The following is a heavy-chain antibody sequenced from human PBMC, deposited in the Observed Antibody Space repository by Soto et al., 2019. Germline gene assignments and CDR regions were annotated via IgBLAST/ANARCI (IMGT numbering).Heavy chain of an antibody. CDR1: GFTFSSYG. CDR2: IWYDGSNK. Sequence: QVQLVESGGGVVQPGRSLRLSCAASGFTFSSYGMHWVRQAPGKGLEWVAVIWYDGSNKYYADSVKGRFTISRDNSKNTLYLQMNSLRAEDTAVYYCARDAAYYCSDGSCLTDYWGQGTLVTVSS. D-gene: IGHD2-15*01. J-gene: IGHJ4*02. CDR3: ARDAAYYCSDGSCLTDY. V-gene: IGHV3-33*01.